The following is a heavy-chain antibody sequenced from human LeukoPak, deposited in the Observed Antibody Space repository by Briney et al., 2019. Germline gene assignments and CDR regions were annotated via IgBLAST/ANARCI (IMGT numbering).Heavy chain of an antibody. CDR2: IYHTGST. CDR1: GGSVSDYY. V-gene: IGHV4-59*02. CDR3: VRAKGDY. Sequence: SETLSLTCTITGGSVSDYYWSWIRQSPGKGLEWIGYIYHTGSTSYSPSLKSRVTISADTSQNQFSLKLSSVTAADTAVYCCVRAKGDYWGQGTLVTVSS. J-gene: IGHJ4*02.